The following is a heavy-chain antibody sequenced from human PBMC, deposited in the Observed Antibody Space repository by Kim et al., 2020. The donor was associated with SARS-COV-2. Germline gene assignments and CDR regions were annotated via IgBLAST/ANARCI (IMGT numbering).Heavy chain of an antibody. J-gene: IGHJ4*02. CDR2: INHSGST. CDR3: ARAPPSGDTLSY. CDR1: GGSFSGYY. Sequence: SETLSLTCAVYGGSFSGYYWSWIRQPPGKGLEWIGEINHSGSTNYNPSLKSRVTISVDTSKNQFSLKLSSVTAADTAVYYCARAPPSGDTLSYWGQGTLVTVSS. D-gene: IGHD2-21*01. V-gene: IGHV4-34*01.